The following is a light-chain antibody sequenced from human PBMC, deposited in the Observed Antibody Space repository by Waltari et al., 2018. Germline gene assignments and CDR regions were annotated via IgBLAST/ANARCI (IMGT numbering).Light chain of an antibody. V-gene: IGKV3-11*01. CDR1: QSVSTY. J-gene: IGKJ1*01. CDR2: DAS. Sequence: EIVMTQSAATRSLSPGERATLSCMASQSVSTYLAWYQQKPGQAPRLLIYDASNRATGIPTRFSGSGFGTDFSLTITSLAPEDFAVYYCQQRSNWPWPFGQGTKVEIK. CDR3: QQRSNWPWP.